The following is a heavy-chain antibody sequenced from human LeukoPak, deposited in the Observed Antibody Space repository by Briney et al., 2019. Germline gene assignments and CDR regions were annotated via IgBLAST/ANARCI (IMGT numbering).Heavy chain of an antibody. V-gene: IGHV4-59*01. CDR2: IYYSGST. CDR3: ARTLVGASFDY. CDR1: GGSISSYP. D-gene: IGHD1-26*01. J-gene: IGHJ4*02. Sequence: SETLSLTCTVSGGSISSYPWSWIRQPPGKGLEWIGYIYYSGSTNYNPSLKSRVTISVDTSKNQFSLKLSSVTAADTAVYYCARTLVGASFDYWGQGTLVTVSS.